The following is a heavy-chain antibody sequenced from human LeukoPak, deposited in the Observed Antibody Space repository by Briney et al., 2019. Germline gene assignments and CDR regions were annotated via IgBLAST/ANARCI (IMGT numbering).Heavy chain of an antibody. CDR3: ARARSYYGSGSYFEAIGPAPYNWFDP. V-gene: IGHV3-9*01. CDR2: ITWNSDSI. J-gene: IGHJ5*02. CDR1: GFTFDDYA. Sequence: GGSLRLSCAASGFTFDDYAMHWVRQAPGKGLEWVSGITWNSDSIDYADSVKGRFTISRDNAKNSLYLQMNSLRAEDTAVYYCARARSYYGSGSYFEAIGPAPYNWFDPWGQGTLVTVSS. D-gene: IGHD3-10*01.